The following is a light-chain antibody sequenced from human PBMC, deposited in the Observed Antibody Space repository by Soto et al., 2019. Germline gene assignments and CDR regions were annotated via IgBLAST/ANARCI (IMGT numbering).Light chain of an antibody. J-gene: IGKJ4*01. CDR3: QQLNSYPLP. Sequence: DIQWTQSPSFLSASVGNTVTITCRASQGISSYLPWYQQKPGKAPKLLIHAASTLQSGVPSRFSGSGSGTDFTLTISSLQPEDFATYYFQQLNSYPLPYGGGTKVEIK. V-gene: IGKV1-9*01. CDR1: QGISSY. CDR2: AAS.